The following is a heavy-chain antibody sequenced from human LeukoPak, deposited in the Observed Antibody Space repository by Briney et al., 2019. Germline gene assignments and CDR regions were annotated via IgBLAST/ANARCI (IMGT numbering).Heavy chain of an antibody. CDR1: GFTFSSCS. CDR2: ISSSSSYI. V-gene: IGHV3-21*01. D-gene: IGHD2-2*03. Sequence: PGGSLRLSCAASGFTFSSCSMNWVRQAPGKGLEWVSSISSSSSYIYYADSVKGRFTISRHNAKNSLYLQMNSLRAEDTAVYYCARDAGYCSSTSCYLVYFMDVWGKGTTVTVSS. CDR3: ARDAGYCSSTSCYLVYFMDV. J-gene: IGHJ6*03.